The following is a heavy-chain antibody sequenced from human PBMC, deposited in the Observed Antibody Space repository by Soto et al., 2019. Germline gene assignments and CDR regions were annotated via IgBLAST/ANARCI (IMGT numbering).Heavy chain of an antibody. CDR3: AAYVDTAMGNFDY. Sequence: SETLSLTCTVSGGSISSGDYYWSWIRQPPGKGLEWIGYIYYSGSTYYNPSLKSPVTISVDTSKNQFSLKLSSVTAADTAVYYCAAYVDTAMGNFDYWGQGTLVTVSS. J-gene: IGHJ4*02. CDR2: IYYSGST. CDR1: GGSISSGDYY. D-gene: IGHD5-18*01. V-gene: IGHV4-30-4*01.